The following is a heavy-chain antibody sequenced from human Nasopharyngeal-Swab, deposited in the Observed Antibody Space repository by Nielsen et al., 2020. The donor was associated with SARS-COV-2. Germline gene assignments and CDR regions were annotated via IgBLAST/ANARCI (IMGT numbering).Heavy chain of an antibody. J-gene: IGHJ6*02. D-gene: IGHD2-21*02. V-gene: IGHV3-74*01. CDR2: INSDGSST. CDR3: AREVVTARYYGMDV. Sequence: GESLKISCAASGFTFSSYWMHWVRQAPGKGLVWVSRINSDGSSTSYADSVKGRFTISRANAKNTLYLQMNSLRAEDTAVYYCAREVVTARYYGMDVWGQGTTVTVSS. CDR1: GFTFSSYW.